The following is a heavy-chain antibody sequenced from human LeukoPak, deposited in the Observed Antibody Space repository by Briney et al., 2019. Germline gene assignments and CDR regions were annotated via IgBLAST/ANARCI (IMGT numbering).Heavy chain of an antibody. V-gene: IGHV3-33*01. CDR3: ARYCSGGSCYSNGMDV. CDR1: GFSLSAYG. J-gene: IGHJ6*02. D-gene: IGHD2-15*01. CDR2: IWYDGTSK. Sequence: GGSLRLSCATSGFSLSAYGVHWVRQAPGKGLEWVAVIWYDGTSKDYADSVKGRFTFSRDNSKNTLYLQMNSLRAGDTAVYYCARYCSGGSCYSNGMDVWGQGTTVTVSS.